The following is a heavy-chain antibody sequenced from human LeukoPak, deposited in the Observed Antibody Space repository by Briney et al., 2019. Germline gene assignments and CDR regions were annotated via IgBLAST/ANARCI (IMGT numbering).Heavy chain of an antibody. CDR2: VSATGDGT. J-gene: IGHJ4*02. CDR3: AKMYYTSRSYYHFEY. Sequence: GGSLRLSCVASGFTFSLYAIVWVRQAPGKGLEWVPTVSATGDGTYYADSVKGRFTISRDNSKNTLYLQMISLRVEDTAVYYCAKMYYTSRSYYHFEYWGQGTQVTVSS. CDR1: GFTFSLYA. D-gene: IGHD3-10*01. V-gene: IGHV3-23*01.